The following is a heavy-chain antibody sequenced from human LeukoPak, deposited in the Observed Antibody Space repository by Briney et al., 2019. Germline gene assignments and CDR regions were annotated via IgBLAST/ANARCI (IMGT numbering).Heavy chain of an antibody. CDR2: INHSGST. CDR1: GGSFSGYY. D-gene: IGHD6-13*01. CDR3: ASSSSWYYFDY. V-gene: IGHV4-34*01. Sequence: SETLSLTCAVYGGSFSGYYWSWLRQPPGKGLEWIGEINHSGSTNYNPSLKSRVTISVDTSKNQFSLKLSSVTAADTAVYYCASSSSWYYFDYWGQGTLVTVSS. J-gene: IGHJ4*02.